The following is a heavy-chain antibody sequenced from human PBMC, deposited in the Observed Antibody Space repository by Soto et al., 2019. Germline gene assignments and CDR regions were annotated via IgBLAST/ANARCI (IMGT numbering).Heavy chain of an antibody. Sequence: PSETLSLTCTVSGGSISSYYWSWIRQPPGKGLEWIGYIYYSVSTYYNPSLKSRVTISVDTSKNQFSLKLSSVTAADTAVYYCARHNYDSSGTAVDVWGQGTTVTVSS. CDR3: ARHNYDSSGTAVDV. V-gene: IGHV4-59*12. D-gene: IGHD3-22*01. CDR1: GGSISSYY. J-gene: IGHJ6*02. CDR2: IYYSVST.